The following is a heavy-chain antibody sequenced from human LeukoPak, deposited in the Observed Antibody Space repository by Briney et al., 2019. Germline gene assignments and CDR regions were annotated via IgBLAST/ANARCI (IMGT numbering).Heavy chain of an antibody. Sequence: ASVKVSCKASGGTFTSYAISWVRQAPGQGLEWMGGIIPIIGTANYAQKFQGRVTITTDESTSTAYMELSSLRSEDTAVYYCASGGSYDSSGAWGQGTLVTVSS. V-gene: IGHV1-69*05. CDR2: IIPIIGTA. CDR1: GGTFTSYA. J-gene: IGHJ5*02. D-gene: IGHD3-22*01. CDR3: ASGGSYDSSGA.